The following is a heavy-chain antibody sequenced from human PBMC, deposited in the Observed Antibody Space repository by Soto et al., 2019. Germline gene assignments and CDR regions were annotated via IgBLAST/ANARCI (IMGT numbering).Heavy chain of an antibody. Sequence: GGSLRLSCAASGFTFSSYGMHRVRQAPGKGLEWVAVIWYDGSNKYYADSVKGRFTISRDNSKNTLYLQMNSLRAEDTAVYYCARDADDFWSGYYYYYGMDVWGQGTTVTVSS. CDR2: IWYDGSNK. D-gene: IGHD3-3*01. CDR1: GFTFSSYG. J-gene: IGHJ6*02. CDR3: ARDADDFWSGYYYYYGMDV. V-gene: IGHV3-33*01.